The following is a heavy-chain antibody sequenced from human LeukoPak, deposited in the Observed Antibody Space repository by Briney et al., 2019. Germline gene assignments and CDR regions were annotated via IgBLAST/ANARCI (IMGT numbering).Heavy chain of an antibody. J-gene: IGHJ3*02. CDR2: IYYSGST. Sequence: SETLSLTCSVSGVSIRSSYWSWIRQPPGKGLKWIGFIYYSGSTNYNPSLKSRVTISADTSKNQFYLKLTSVTAADTAVYYCARGYYDSSGYSNTFDIWGQGTMVTVSS. CDR3: ARGYYDSSGYSNTFDI. V-gene: IGHV4-59*01. D-gene: IGHD3-22*01. CDR1: GVSIRSSY.